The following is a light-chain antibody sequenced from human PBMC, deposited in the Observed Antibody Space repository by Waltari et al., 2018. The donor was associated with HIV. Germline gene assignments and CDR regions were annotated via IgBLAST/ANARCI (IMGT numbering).Light chain of an antibody. CDR3: AAWDDSLKGGA. CDR1: QSVLYSSNNKNY. CDR2: WAS. J-gene: IGKJ3*01. Sequence: DIVMTQSPDSLAVSLGERATINCKSSQSVLYSSNNKNYLAWYQQKPGQPPKLLIYWASTRESGVPDRLSGSTSGTSASLVISGLQSEDEADYYCAAWDDSLKGGAFGTGT. V-gene: IGKV4-1*01.